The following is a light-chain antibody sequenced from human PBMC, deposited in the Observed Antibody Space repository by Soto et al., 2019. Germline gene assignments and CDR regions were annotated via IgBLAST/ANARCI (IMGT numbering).Light chain of an antibody. V-gene: IGLV1-44*01. J-gene: IGLJ3*02. CDR2: STY. CDR3: AAWDDSLKGGV. CDR1: SSNIGTNT. Sequence: QSVLTQPPSASETPGQRVTISCSGSSSNIGTNTVNWYQHLPGTAPKLLIYSTYQRPSGVPDRFSGSRSGTSASLAISGLQSEDEAAYYCAAWDDSLKGGVFGGGTKLTVL.